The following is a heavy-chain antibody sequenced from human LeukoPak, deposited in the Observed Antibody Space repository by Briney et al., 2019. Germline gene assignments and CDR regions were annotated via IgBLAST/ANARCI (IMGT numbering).Heavy chain of an antibody. CDR2: IGGSGGNT. D-gene: IGHD2-8*01. Sequence: GGSLRLSCAASGFTFSSAPMSWVRQAPGKGLEWVSVIGGSGGNTNYADSVRGRFTISRDNSKNTLYLQLNSLRAEDTAVYYCAQWHTVDYWGQGTLVTVSS. CDR1: GFTFSSAP. V-gene: IGHV3-23*01. CDR3: AQWHTVDY. J-gene: IGHJ4*02.